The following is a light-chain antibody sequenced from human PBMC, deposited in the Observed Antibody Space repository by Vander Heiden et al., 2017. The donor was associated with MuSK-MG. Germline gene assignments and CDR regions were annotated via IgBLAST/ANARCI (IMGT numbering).Light chain of an antibody. CDR1: QGISSW. CDR2: AAS. J-gene: IGKJ4*01. V-gene: IGKV1-12*01. CDR3: QESKSFRRT. Sequence: DIQMTQSPSSVSASVGDRVTITCRASQGISSWLAWYQQKPGKAPKLLIYAASSLQSAVPSRLSRSGSGTDFTLTMRSLQPEDFTTYYSQESKSFRRTFGGGTKVEIK.